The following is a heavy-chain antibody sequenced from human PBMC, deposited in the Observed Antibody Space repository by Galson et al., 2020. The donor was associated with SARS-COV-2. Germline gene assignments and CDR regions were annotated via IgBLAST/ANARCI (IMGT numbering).Heavy chain of an antibody. CDR2: IWYSGTT. CDR3: ARIYTSGWYRWFDP. V-gene: IGHV4-39*07. J-gene: IGHJ5*02. Sequence: SETLCLTCTVSGGSVKSSAYYWGWIRQPPGRGLEWIGSIWYSGTTYYNPSLKSRVTLSVDMSTNQVSLNLSSVTAADTAVYYCARIYTSGWYRWFDPWGQGTLVTVSS. CDR1: GGSVKSSAYY. D-gene: IGHD6-19*01.